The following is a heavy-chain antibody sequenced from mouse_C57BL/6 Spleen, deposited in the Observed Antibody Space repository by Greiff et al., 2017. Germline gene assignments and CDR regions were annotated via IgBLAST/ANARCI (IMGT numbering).Heavy chain of an antibody. Sequence: EVKLVESGGDLVKPGGSLKLSCAASGFTFSSYGMSWVRQTPDKRLEWVATISSGGSYTYYPDSVKGRFTISRDNAKNTLYLQMSSLKSEDTAMYYCASAVGAMDYWGQGTSVTVSS. CDR2: ISSGGSYT. J-gene: IGHJ4*01. V-gene: IGHV5-6*01. D-gene: IGHD1-1*01. CDR3: ASAVGAMDY. CDR1: GFTFSSYG.